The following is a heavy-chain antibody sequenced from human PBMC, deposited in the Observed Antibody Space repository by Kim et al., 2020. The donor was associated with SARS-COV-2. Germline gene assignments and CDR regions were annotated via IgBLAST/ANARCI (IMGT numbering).Heavy chain of an antibody. V-gene: IGHV3-48*02. CDR2: ISRSSSTI. Sequence: GGSLRLSCAASGFTFSSYSMNWVRQAPGKGLEWVSYISRSSSTIYYADSVKGRFTISRDNAKNSLYLQMNSLRDEDTAVYYCARGARDYIWGSYRYTQSHFWGQGTLVTVSS. CDR1: GFTFSSYS. D-gene: IGHD3-16*02. J-gene: IGHJ4*02. CDR3: ARGARDYIWGSYRYTQSHF.